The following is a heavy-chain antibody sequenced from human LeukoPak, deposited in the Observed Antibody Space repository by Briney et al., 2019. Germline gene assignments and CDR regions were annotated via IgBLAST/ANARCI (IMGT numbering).Heavy chain of an antibody. V-gene: IGHV3-15*01. CDR1: GFTLSYAW. J-gene: IGHJ4*02. CDR2: VKSKTDGGTT. Sequence: KTGGSLRLSCAASGFTLSYAWMSWVRQAPGKGLEWVGRVKSKTDGGTTDYAAPVKGRFTISRDDSKSTLYLQMNSLKTEDTAVYYCTIPFTMVRGVIPGYWGQGTLVTVSS. D-gene: IGHD3-10*01. CDR3: TIPFTMVRGVIPGY.